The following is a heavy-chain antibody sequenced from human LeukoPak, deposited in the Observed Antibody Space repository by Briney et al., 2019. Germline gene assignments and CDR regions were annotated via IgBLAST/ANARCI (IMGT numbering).Heavy chain of an antibody. Sequence: GGSLRLSCAASGFTFSTYTMYWVRHPPGKRLEWVSIIGSSGGVIHYADSVKSRFTISRDNSKNALYLQMNSLRVEDTAVYYCAIDPNWGTHSWGQGVLVTVSS. V-gene: IGHV3-23*01. CDR1: GFTFSTYT. D-gene: IGHD7-27*01. CDR2: IGSSGGVI. CDR3: AIDPNWGTHS. J-gene: IGHJ4*02.